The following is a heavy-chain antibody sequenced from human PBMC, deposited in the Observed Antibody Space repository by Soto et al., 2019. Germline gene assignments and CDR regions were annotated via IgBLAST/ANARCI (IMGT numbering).Heavy chain of an antibody. J-gene: IGHJ4*02. D-gene: IGHD3-9*01. CDR1: GGSISSGGYS. Sequence: ASETLSLTCAVSGGSISSGGYSWSWIRQPPGKGLEWIGYIYHSGSTYYNPSLKSRVTISVDRSKNQFSLKLSSVTAADTAVYYCALVVRERYFAPRPFDYWGQGTLVTVSS. CDR2: IYHSGST. CDR3: ALVVRERYFAPRPFDY. V-gene: IGHV4-30-2*01.